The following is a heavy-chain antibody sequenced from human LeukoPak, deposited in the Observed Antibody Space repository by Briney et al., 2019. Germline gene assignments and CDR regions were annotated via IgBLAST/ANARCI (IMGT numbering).Heavy chain of an antibody. CDR2: ISNDGGTK. CDR1: GFTFSSYA. D-gene: IGHD1-26*01. Sequence: GGSLRLSCAASGFTFSSYAMHWVRQAPGKGLEWVAVISNDGGTKYYPDSVKGRFTISRDNSRNTLYLQMNSLRAEDTAVYYCARADSGTYYNYYLDSWGQGTLVTVSS. V-gene: IGHV3-30*04. CDR3: ARADSGTYYNYYLDS. J-gene: IGHJ4*02.